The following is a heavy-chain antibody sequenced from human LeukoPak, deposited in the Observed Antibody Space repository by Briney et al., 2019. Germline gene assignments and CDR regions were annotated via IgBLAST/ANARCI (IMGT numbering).Heavy chain of an antibody. CDR3: ARDWRYDFWSGYIKNLYGMDV. CDR1: GGSISSGDYY. Sequence: NPSETLSLTCTVSGGSISSGDYYWSWIRQPPGKGLEWIGYIYYSGSTYYNPSLKSRVTISVDTSKNQFSLKLSSVTAADTAVYYCARDWRYDFWSGYIKNLYGMDVWGQGTTVTVSS. D-gene: IGHD3-3*01. J-gene: IGHJ6*02. CDR2: IYYSGST. V-gene: IGHV4-30-4*01.